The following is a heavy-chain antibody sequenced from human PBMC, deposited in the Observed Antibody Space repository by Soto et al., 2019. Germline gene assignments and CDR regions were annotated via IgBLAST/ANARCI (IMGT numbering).Heavy chain of an antibody. V-gene: IGHV1-69*01. CDR1: GGSFSSYA. D-gene: IGHD3-16*01. CDR2: IIPIFGTP. J-gene: IGHJ3*02. Sequence: QVQLVQSGAEVKKPGSSVKVSCKASGGSFSSYAISWVRQAPGQGLEWMGGIIPIFGTPNYAQKFQGRVTITADESTSTAYMELSSLRSEDTAVYYSANSAYYDYVWGNYWDAFDIWGQGTMVTVST. CDR3: ANSAYYDYVWGNYWDAFDI.